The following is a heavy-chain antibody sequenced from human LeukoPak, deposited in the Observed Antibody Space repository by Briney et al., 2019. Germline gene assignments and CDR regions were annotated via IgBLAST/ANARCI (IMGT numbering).Heavy chain of an antibody. V-gene: IGHV1-18*01. CDR1: GYTFTSYG. CDR3: ARDHEYDILTGQTSYYYYGMDV. D-gene: IGHD3-9*01. CDR2: ISAYNGNT. Sequence: ASVTVSCKASGYTFTSYGISWVRQAPGQGLEWMGWISAYNGNTNYAQKLQGRVTMTTDTSTSTAYMELRSLRSDDTAVYYCARDHEYDILTGQTSYYYYGMDVWGQGTTVTVSS. J-gene: IGHJ6*02.